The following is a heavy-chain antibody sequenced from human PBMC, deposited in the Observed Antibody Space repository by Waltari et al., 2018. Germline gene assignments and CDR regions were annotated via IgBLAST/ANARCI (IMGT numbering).Heavy chain of an antibody. D-gene: IGHD2-15*01. Sequence: EVQLVESGGGLVQPGGSLRRSCAASGFSFSSYWMYWVRQVPGKGLMWVSQISADGNRPNSADSVRGRFTISRDNAKDTLYLQMNSLRVEDTGVYYCARARWLDYWGQGTLVTVSS. V-gene: IGHV3-74*01. CDR3: ARARWLDY. CDR2: ISADGNRP. J-gene: IGHJ4*02. CDR1: GFSFSSYW.